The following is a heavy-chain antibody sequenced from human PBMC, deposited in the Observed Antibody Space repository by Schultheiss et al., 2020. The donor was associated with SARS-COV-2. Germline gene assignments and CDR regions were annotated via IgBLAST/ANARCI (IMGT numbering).Heavy chain of an antibody. CDR3: TREDYYDSSGYYPPLGFDY. V-gene: IGHV3-49*04. J-gene: IGHJ4*02. D-gene: IGHD3-22*01. Sequence: GGSLRLSCTASGFTFGDYAMSWVRQAPGKGLEWVGFITSKAYGGTTEYAASVKGRFTISRDDSKRIAYLQMNSLKTEDTAVYYCTREDYYDSSGYYPPLGFDYWGQGTLVT. CDR1: GFTFGDYA. CDR2: ITSKAYGGTT.